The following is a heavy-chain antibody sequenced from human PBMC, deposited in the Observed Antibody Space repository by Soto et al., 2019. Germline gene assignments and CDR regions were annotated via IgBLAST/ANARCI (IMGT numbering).Heavy chain of an antibody. V-gene: IGHV6-1*01. CDR2: TYYRSKWYN. Sequence: SQTLSLTCAISGDSVSSNSAAWNWIRQSPSRGLEWLGRTYYRSKWYNDYAVSVKSRITINPDTSKNQFSLQLNSVTPEDTAVYYSAICPPLFYSVPMGRLGNWFDPWGQGTLVTVSS. D-gene: IGHD4-17*01. CDR3: AICPPLFYSVPMGRLGNWFDP. J-gene: IGHJ5*02. CDR1: GDSVSSNSAA.